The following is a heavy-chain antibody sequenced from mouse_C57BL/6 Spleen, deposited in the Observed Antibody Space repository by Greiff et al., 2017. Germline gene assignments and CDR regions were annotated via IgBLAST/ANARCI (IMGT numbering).Heavy chain of an antibody. J-gene: IGHJ2*01. Sequence: QVQLQQPGAELVKPGASVKLSCKASGYTFTSYWMHWVKQRPGQGLEWIGMIHPNSGSTNYNEKFKSKATLTVDKSSSTAYMQLSSLTSEDSAVYYCARDDYDAYYFDYWGQGTTLTVSS. V-gene: IGHV1-64*01. D-gene: IGHD2-4*01. CDR1: GYTFTSYW. CDR3: ARDDYDAYYFDY. CDR2: IHPNSGST.